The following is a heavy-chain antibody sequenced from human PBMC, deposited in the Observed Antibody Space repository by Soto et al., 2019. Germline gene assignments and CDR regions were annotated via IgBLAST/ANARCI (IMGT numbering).Heavy chain of an antibody. J-gene: IGHJ4*02. CDR3: AKERWYGRVVATAMDQGY. V-gene: IGHV3-30*18. D-gene: IGHD2-21*02. CDR1: GFTFSSYG. CDR2: ISYDGSNK. Sequence: QVQLVESGGGVVQPGRSLRLSCASSGFTFSSYGMHWVRQAPGKGLEWVAVISYDGSNKYYADSVKGRFTISRDNSKNTLYLQMNSLRGEDTAVYYCAKERWYGRVVATAMDQGYWGQGTLVTVSS.